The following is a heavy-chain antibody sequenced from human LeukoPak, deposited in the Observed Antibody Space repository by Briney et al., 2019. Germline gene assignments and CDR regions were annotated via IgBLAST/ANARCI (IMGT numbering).Heavy chain of an antibody. J-gene: IGHJ4*02. CDR3: VKDMTNGYIYGFFDY. CDR1: GFTFDDYA. D-gene: IGHD5-18*01. V-gene: IGHV3-9*03. CDR2: ISWNSGGI. Sequence: GRSLRLSCAASGFTFDDYAMHWVRQAPGKGLEWVSGISWNSGGIGYADSVKGRFTISRDNAKNSLYLQMNSLRAEDMASYYCVKDMTNGYIYGFFDYWGQGTLATVSS.